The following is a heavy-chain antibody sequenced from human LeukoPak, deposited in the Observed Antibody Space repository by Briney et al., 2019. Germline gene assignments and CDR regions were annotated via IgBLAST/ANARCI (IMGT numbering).Heavy chain of an antibody. CDR3: AREGTTVGHDFDY. D-gene: IGHD4-11*01. V-gene: IGHV3-48*03. Sequence: GGSLRLSCAASGFPFRSFEMNWVRQAPGKGLEWVSGISWNSGSIGYADSVKGRFTISRDNAKNSLYLQMDSLRAEDTAVYYCAREGTTVGHDFDYWGQGTLVTVSS. CDR2: ISWNSGSI. J-gene: IGHJ4*02. CDR1: GFPFRSFE.